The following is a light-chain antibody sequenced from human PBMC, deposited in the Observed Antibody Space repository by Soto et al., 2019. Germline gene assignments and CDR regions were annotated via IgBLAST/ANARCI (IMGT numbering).Light chain of an antibody. CDR2: GTS. Sequence: EIVLTQSPGTLSLSPGERATLSCRASQSVSSSYLAWYQQKPGQAPRLLIYGTSSRATGIPDRFSGSRSGADYTLTISSLEPEDFAVYYCQQRSNLPGTFGQGTKVDIK. CDR3: QQRSNLPGT. V-gene: IGKV3D-20*02. J-gene: IGKJ1*01. CDR1: QSVSSSY.